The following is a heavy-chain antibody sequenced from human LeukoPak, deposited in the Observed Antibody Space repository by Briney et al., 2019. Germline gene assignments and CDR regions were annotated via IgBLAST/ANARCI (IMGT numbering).Heavy chain of an antibody. CDR3: AREGYSYGYDY. CDR2: IYYSGST. CDR1: GGSISSYY. J-gene: IGHJ4*02. D-gene: IGHD5-18*01. V-gene: IGHV4-59*01. Sequence: NPSETLSLTCTVSGGSISSYYWSCIRQPPGKGLECIGYIYYSGSTNYNPSLKSRVTISVDTSKNQFSLKLSSVTAADTAVYYCAREGYSYGYDYWGQGTLVTVSS.